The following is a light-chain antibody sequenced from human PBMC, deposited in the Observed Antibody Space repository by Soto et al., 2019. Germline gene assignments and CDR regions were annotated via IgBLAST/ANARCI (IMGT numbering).Light chain of an antibody. CDR3: HPYGSFPHT. Sequence: EIVLTQSPGTLSLSPGERATLSCRASQSVSGSSLAWYQRKPGQAPRLRIYGESSRATGIQDRFSGSGSGTDFTFIISRLEPEDFGMYSCHPYGSFPHTGGQGTELEPK. CDR1: QSVSGSS. V-gene: IGKV3-20*01. CDR2: GES. J-gene: IGKJ2*01.